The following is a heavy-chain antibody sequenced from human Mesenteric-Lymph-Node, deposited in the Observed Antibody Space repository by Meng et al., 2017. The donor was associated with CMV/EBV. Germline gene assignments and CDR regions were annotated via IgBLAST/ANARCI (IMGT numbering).Heavy chain of an antibody. V-gene: IGHV3-15*01. J-gene: IGHJ5*02. CDR2: IKSKTDGGTT. D-gene: IGHD2-2*01. Sequence: NDGMSRVRQAPGKGLEWVGRIKSKTDGGTTDYAAPVKGRFTISRDDSKNTLYLQMNSLKTEDTAVYYCTTDPGYIVVVPAAADWFDPWGQGTLVTVSS. CDR3: TTDPGYIVVVPAAADWFDP. CDR1: NDG.